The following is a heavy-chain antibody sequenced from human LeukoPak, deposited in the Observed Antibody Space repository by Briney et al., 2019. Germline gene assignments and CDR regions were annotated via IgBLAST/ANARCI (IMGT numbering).Heavy chain of an antibody. D-gene: IGHD3-10*01. Sequence: ASVKVSCKASGYTFTSYGISWVRQAPGQGLEWMEWISAYNGNTNYAQKLQGRVTMTTDTSTSTAYMELRSLRAEDTAVYYCAKDGRFGEYMDVWGKGTTVTVSS. CDR2: ISAYNGNT. J-gene: IGHJ6*03. CDR3: AKDGRFGEYMDV. V-gene: IGHV1-18*01. CDR1: GYTFTSYG.